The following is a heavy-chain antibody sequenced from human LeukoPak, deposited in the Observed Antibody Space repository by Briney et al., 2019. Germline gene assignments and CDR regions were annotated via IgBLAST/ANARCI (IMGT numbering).Heavy chain of an antibody. V-gene: IGHV1-2*02. D-gene: IGHD1-14*01. CDR1: GYTFGDYY. J-gene: IGHJ5*01. CDR2: INPKTGVT. CDR3: ARDIILDS. Sequence: ASVKVSCKASGYTFGDYYLTWVRQAPGRGFEWLGWINPKTGVTKYAQKFLGRVTMTSDTSTSTAYMELSRLTSDDTAHYFRARDIILDSWGQGTLVTVSS.